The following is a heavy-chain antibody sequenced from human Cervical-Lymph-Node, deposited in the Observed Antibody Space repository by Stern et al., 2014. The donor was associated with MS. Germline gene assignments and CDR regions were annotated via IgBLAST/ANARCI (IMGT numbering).Heavy chain of an antibody. Sequence: QVQLVQSGSEVKKPGASVKVSCKASEYTHNNYLIHWVRQAPGQRPDWMGVINPSGATNYAQKVQDRVTITTDASTSTFYMELSRLRSEDTAVYYCAVRYCSGGRCYSVPDVWGQGTTVIVSS. CDR3: AVRYCSGGRCYSVPDV. V-gene: IGHV1-46*02. J-gene: IGHJ6*02. CDR2: INPSGAT. D-gene: IGHD2-15*01. CDR1: EYTHNNYL.